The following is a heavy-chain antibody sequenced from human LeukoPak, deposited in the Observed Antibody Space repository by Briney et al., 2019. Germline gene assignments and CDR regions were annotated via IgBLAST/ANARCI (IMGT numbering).Heavy chain of an antibody. Sequence: GRSLRLSCAASGFTLSNYDMHWVRQAPGKGLEWVAVISYDGTNKYYADSVKGRFTISRDNSKSTLYLQMNSPRAEDTAVYYCAKENDFVYWGQGTLVTVSS. CDR2: ISYDGTNK. CDR3: AKENDFVY. CDR1: GFTLSNYD. V-gene: IGHV3-30*18. D-gene: IGHD3-3*01. J-gene: IGHJ4*02.